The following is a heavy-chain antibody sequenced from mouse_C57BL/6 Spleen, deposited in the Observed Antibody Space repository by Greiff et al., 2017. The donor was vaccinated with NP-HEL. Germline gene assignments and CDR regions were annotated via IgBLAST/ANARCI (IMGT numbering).Heavy chain of an antibody. CDR2: IDPSDSET. CDR3: ASSDGYYWYFDV. D-gene: IGHD2-3*01. CDR1: GYTFTSYW. Sequence: QVQLQQPGAELVRPGSSVKLSCKASGYTFTSYWMHWVKQRPIQGLEWIGNIDPSDSETHYNQKFKDKATLTVDKSSSTAYMQLSSLTSEDSAVYYCASSDGYYWYFDVWGTGTTVTVSS. J-gene: IGHJ1*03. V-gene: IGHV1-52*01.